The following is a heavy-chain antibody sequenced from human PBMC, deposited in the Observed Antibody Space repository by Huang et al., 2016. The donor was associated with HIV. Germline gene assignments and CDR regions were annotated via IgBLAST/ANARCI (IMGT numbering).Heavy chain of an antibody. CDR2: ISSSSSTI. D-gene: IGHD3-3*02. Sequence: EVHLVESGGGLVQPGGSLRLSCVVSEFNFSTYSMNWVRQAPGKGLEWVSYISSSSSTIYYADSVKGRFTSSRDNAKNSLYLQMNSLRAEDTAVYYCAAGYLQSDTWGQGTLVTVSS. CDR3: AAGYLQSDT. J-gene: IGHJ5*02. V-gene: IGHV3-48*01. CDR1: EFNFSTYS.